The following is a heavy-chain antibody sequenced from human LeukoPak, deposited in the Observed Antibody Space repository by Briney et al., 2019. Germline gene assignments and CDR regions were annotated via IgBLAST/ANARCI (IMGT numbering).Heavy chain of an antibody. Sequence: ASVKVSCKASGGTFSSYAISWVRQAPGQGLEWMGRIIPILGIANYAQKFQGRVTITADESTSTAYMELSSLRSEDTAVYYCARAYCGGDCYFDYWGQGTLVTVSS. J-gene: IGHJ4*02. CDR2: IIPILGIA. CDR1: GGTFSSYA. CDR3: ARAYCGGDCYFDY. V-gene: IGHV1-69*04. D-gene: IGHD2-21*01.